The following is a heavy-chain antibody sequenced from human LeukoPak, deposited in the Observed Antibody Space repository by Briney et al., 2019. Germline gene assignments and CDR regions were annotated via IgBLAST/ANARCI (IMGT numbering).Heavy chain of an antibody. Sequence: GASVKVSCKASGYTFTSYGISWVRQAPGQGLEWMGWISAYNGNTNYAQKLQGRVTMTTDTSTSTAYMELRSLRSDDTAVYYCARGGYCSGGSCYYHSWFDPWGQGTLVTVSS. CDR2: ISAYNGNT. CDR1: GYTFTSYG. V-gene: IGHV1-18*01. CDR3: ARGGYCSGGSCYYHSWFDP. J-gene: IGHJ5*02. D-gene: IGHD2-15*01.